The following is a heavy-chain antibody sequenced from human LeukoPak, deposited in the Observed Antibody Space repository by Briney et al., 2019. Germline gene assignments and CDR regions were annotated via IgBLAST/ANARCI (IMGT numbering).Heavy chain of an antibody. CDR1: GYTFTSYG. CDR2: ISAYNGNT. J-gene: IGHJ4*02. CDR3: ARGRDYSNYGALDY. D-gene: IGHD4-11*01. Sequence: ASVKVSCKASGYTFTSYGISWVRQAPGQGLEWMGWISAYNGNTNYAQKLQGRVTMTTDTSTRTAYMELRSLRSDDTAVYYCARGRDYSNYGALDYWGQGTLVTVSS. V-gene: IGHV1-18*01.